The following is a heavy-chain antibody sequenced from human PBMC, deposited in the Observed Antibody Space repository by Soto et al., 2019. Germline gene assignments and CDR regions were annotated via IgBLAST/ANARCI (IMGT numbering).Heavy chain of an antibody. CDR1: GASISNGDYS. Sequence: SETLSLTCAVSGASISNGDYSWSWIRQPPGRALEWIGYIYSSGRSDYNPSLKSRVTISIDRSKNQFSLRLASVTAADAAVYYCARVREGPFFDFWGQGALVTVSS. V-gene: IGHV4-30-2*01. CDR3: ARVREGPFFDF. CDR2: IYSSGRS. D-gene: IGHD3-16*01. J-gene: IGHJ5*01.